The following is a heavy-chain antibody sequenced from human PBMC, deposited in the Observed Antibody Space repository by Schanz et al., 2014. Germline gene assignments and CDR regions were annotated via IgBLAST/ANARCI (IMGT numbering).Heavy chain of an antibody. CDR2: INGDGSNT. V-gene: IGHV3-11*06. J-gene: IGHJ4*02. CDR3: VRDSFFAFDY. D-gene: IGHD3-3*01. CDR1: GFTFSDYW. Sequence: MQLLESGGGLVQPGGSLRLSCTASGFTFSDYWMSWVRQAPGKGLEWVSRINGDGSNTNYADSVKGRFTMSRDNAKNSVFLQMNSLRAEDTAVYYCVRDSFFAFDYWGQGTLVTVSS.